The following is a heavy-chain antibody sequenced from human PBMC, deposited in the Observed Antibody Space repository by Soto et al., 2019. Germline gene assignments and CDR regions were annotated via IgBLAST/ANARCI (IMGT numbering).Heavy chain of an antibody. J-gene: IGHJ5*02. CDR3: ARETTYDIVTASYGNWFDP. CDR2: ISSSSTYI. CDR1: GFTFSSYN. Sequence: EVQLAESGGGLVKPGGSLRLSCAASGFTFSSYNMNWVRQAPGKGLAWVSSISSSSTYIYYADSVKGRFTISRDNAKNSLYMQMNSLRAEDTAVYYCARETTYDIVTASYGNWFDPWCQGTLVTVSS. D-gene: IGHD3-9*01. V-gene: IGHV3-21*01.